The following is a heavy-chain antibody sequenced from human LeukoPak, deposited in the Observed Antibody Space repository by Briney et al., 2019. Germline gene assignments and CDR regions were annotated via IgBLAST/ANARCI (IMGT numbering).Heavy chain of an antibody. D-gene: IGHD2-2*01. Sequence: SETLSLTCAVYGGSFSGYYWSWIRQPPGKGLEWIGEINHSGSTNYNPSLKSRVTISVDTSKNQFSLRLSSVTAADTAVYYCARGRDVVVPAARYYYYYGMDVWGQGTTVTVSS. CDR3: ARGRDVVVPAARYYYYYGMDV. CDR2: INHSGST. J-gene: IGHJ6*02. V-gene: IGHV4-34*01. CDR1: GGSFSGYY.